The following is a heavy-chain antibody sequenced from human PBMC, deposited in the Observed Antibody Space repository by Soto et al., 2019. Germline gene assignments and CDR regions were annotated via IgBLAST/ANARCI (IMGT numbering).Heavy chain of an antibody. J-gene: IGHJ4*02. Sequence: PSETLSLTCTVSGGSISSYYWSWIRQPPGKGLEWIGYIYYSGSTNYNPSLKSRVTISVDTSKNQFSLKLSSVTAADTAAYYCARHEYDYIWGSYRSVDYWGQGTLVTVSS. V-gene: IGHV4-59*08. CDR3: ARHEYDYIWGSYRSVDY. CDR1: GGSISSYY. CDR2: IYYSGST. D-gene: IGHD3-16*02.